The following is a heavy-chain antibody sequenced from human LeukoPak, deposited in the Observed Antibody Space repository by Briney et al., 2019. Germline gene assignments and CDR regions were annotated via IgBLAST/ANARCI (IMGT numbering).Heavy chain of an antibody. CDR1: GFTFSNYW. CDR3: GRLRGGSY. V-gene: IGHV3-7*01. D-gene: IGHD2-15*01. Sequence: PGGSLRLSCAASGFTFSNYWMTWVRQAPGKGLEWVANIGQDGGEKYYVDSVKGRFTVSRDNTKDSLYLQMNSLGAEDTALYYWGRLRGGSYWGRGTLVTVSS. J-gene: IGHJ4*02. CDR2: IGQDGGEK.